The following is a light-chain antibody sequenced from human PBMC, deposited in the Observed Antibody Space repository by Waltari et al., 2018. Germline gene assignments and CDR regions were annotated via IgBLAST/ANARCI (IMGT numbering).Light chain of an antibody. CDR3: CSHAGSDTFWV. J-gene: IGLJ3*02. Sequence: QSALTQPRSVSGPPGQSVTISCTGTSSDVVGYDFLSWYQQHPGKAPKLIMYYVSQRPSGVPDGFSGSKSGNTASLTITGLQAEDEAEYYCCSHAGSDTFWVFGGGTKVTVL. CDR2: YVS. V-gene: IGLV2-11*01. CDR1: SSDVVGYDF.